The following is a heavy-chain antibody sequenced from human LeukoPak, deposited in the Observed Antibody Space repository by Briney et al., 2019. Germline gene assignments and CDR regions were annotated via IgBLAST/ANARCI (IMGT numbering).Heavy chain of an antibody. V-gene: IGHV3-21*01. CDR2: ISSSSSYI. J-gene: IGHJ4*02. Sequence: AGGSLRLSCAASGFTFSSYSMNWVRQAPGKGLEWVSSISSSSSYICYADSVKGRFTISRDNAKNSLYLQMNSLRAEDTAVYYCARERGSYDYWGQGTLVTVSS. CDR3: ARERGSYDY. CDR1: GFTFSSYS. D-gene: IGHD3-10*01.